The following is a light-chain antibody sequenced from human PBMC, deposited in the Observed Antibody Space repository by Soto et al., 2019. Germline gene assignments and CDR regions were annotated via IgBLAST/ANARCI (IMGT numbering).Light chain of an antibody. CDR2: EGT. J-gene: IGLJ2*01. Sequence: QSALTQPASVSGSPGQSITISCTGTTSDVGSYNLVSWYQQHPGKVPQLMIYEGTKRPSGVSNRFSGSQSGNTASLTISGLQAEDEADYYCYSYAGSGTHVVFGGGTKLTVL. V-gene: IGLV2-23*01. CDR3: YSYAGSGTHVV. CDR1: TSDVGSYNL.